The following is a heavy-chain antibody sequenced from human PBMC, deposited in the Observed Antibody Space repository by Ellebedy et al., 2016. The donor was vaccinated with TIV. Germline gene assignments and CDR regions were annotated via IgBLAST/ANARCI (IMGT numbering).Heavy chain of an antibody. CDR3: ARQVDYYDSSGYHNWFDP. Sequence: GESLKISCKGSGYSFTSYWIGWVRQMPGKGLEWMGIIYPGDSDTRYSPSFQGQVTISADKSISTAYLQWSSLKASDTAMYYCARQVDYYDSSGYHNWFDPWGQGTLVTVSS. D-gene: IGHD3-22*01. J-gene: IGHJ5*02. CDR1: GYSFTSYW. V-gene: IGHV5-51*01. CDR2: IYPGDSDT.